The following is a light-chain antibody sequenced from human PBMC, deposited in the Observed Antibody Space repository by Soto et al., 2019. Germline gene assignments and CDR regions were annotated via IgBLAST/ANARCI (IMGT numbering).Light chain of an antibody. CDR3: SSYTSSSTEV. J-gene: IGLJ2*01. V-gene: IGLV2-14*01. CDR1: SSDIGAYNF. CDR2: GVS. Sequence: QSALTQPPSASGSPGQSVSISCTGTSSDIGAYNFVSWYQQHPGKAPRLMIYGVSKRPSGVSNRFSGSKSGNTASLTISGLQAEDEADYYCSSYTSSSTEVFGGGTKLTVL.